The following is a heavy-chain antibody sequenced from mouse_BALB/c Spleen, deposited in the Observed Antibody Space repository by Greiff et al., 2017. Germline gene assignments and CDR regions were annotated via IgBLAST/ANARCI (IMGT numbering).Heavy chain of an antibody. Sequence: EVKLMESGPGLVKPSQSLSLTCTVTGYSITSDYAWNWIRQFPGNKLEWMGYISYSGSTSYNPSLKSRISITRDTSKNQFFLQLNSVTTEDTATYYCARCDYYGSSSWFAYWGQGTLVTVSA. CDR2: ISYSGST. CDR1: GYSITSDYA. V-gene: IGHV3-2*02. D-gene: IGHD1-1*01. J-gene: IGHJ3*01. CDR3: ARCDYYGSSSWFAY.